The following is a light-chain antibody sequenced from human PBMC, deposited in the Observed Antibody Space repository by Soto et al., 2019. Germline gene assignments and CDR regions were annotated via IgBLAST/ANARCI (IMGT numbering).Light chain of an antibody. J-gene: IGLJ2*01. Sequence: QSALTQPASVSGSPGQSITISCTGTSSDVGGYNYVSWYQQHPGKAPKLMIYDVSNRPSGVSNRFSGSKSGNTASLTISGLQAEDEADYYCISYTSGSTRVFGGGTKLTVL. CDR3: ISYTSGSTRV. CDR2: DVS. CDR1: SSDVGGYNY. V-gene: IGLV2-14*01.